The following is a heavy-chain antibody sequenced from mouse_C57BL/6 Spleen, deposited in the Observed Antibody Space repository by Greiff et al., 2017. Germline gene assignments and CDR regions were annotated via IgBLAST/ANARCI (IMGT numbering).Heavy chain of an antibody. CDR3: ARPYDGYWYFDV. Sequence: VQLQQPGAELVKPGASVKMSCKASGYTFTSYWITWVKQRPGQGLEWIGDIYPGSGSTNYNEQFKSKATLTVDTSSSTAYMQLSSLTSEDAAVYCCARPYDGYWYFDVWGTGTTVTVSS. V-gene: IGHV1-55*01. J-gene: IGHJ1*03. D-gene: IGHD2-3*01. CDR2: IYPGSGST. CDR1: GYTFTSYW.